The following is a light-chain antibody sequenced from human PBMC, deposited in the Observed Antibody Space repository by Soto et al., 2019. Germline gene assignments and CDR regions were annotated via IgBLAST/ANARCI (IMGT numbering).Light chain of an antibody. V-gene: IGKV3-20*01. Sequence: EIVWTQSPATLSVSPGARVTLSRRATQSVSSSSLVWYQDKPCQPPRLLIYGASSRATGIPDRFSGSGSGTDFTLTITRLEHEDFAVHYCQQYGSSHPITFGQGTRLEIK. J-gene: IGKJ5*01. CDR3: QQYGSSHPIT. CDR2: GAS. CDR1: QSVSSSS.